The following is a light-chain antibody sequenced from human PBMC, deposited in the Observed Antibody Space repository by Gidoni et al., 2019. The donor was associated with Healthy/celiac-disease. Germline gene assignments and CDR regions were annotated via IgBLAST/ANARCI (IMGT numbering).Light chain of an antibody. V-gene: IGLV3-21*03. CDR2: EAS. Sequence: SYVLTQPPSVSVAPGKTARITCGGNNIGSKRVHWYQQKPGQAPVLVVYEASDRPPGIPERFSGANSGNTATLTISRVEAGDEPDYYCQVWDSSSDVVFGGGTKLTVL. J-gene: IGLJ2*01. CDR3: QVWDSSSDVV. CDR1: NIGSKR.